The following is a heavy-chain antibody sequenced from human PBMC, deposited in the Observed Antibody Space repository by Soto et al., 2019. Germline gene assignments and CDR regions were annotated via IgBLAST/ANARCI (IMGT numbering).Heavy chain of an antibody. J-gene: IGHJ6*02. V-gene: IGHV1-18*01. D-gene: IGHD4-17*01. CDR3: ARDVGVGAYGPGIRGMEV. Sequence: QAQMVQSGAELKEPGASVKVSCKASGYTFTTYGVSWVRQAPGQGLEWVGEISTHTGDTLYAQKFKGRVTVTTDTASSTVYMEVRSLRSDDTAVYYCARDVGVGAYGPGIRGMEVWGQGTTVTVS. CDR1: GYTFTTYG. CDR2: ISTHTGDT.